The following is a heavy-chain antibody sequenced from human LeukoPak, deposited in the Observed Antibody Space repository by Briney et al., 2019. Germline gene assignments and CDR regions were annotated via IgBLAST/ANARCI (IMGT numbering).Heavy chain of an antibody. CDR2: INTNTGNP. D-gene: IGHD3-22*01. Sequence: ASVKFSCKASGYSITSYGMNWVRQAPGQGLEWMGWINTNTGNPTYAQGFRGRFVFSFDTPVNTAYLQISSLKTEDTAVYYCARDYYDNSAGYYFTYFDYWGQGALVTVSS. CDR1: GYSITSYG. V-gene: IGHV7-4-1*02. CDR3: ARDYYDNSAGYYFTYFDY. J-gene: IGHJ4*02.